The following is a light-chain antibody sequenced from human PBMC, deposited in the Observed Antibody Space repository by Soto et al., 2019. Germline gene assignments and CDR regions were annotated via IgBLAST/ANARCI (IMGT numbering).Light chain of an antibody. J-gene: IGKJ1*01. CDR2: DAS. Sequence: EIVLTQSPGTLSLSPGERATLSCRASQRFSSSQLAWYQQKPGQAPTLVIYDASTRATGIPDRFSGSGSGTDFTLTISRLEPEDFAVDHCQVYGSSPPWTFGQGTKVEIK. CDR3: QVYGSSPPWT. CDR1: QRFSSSQ. V-gene: IGKV3-20*01.